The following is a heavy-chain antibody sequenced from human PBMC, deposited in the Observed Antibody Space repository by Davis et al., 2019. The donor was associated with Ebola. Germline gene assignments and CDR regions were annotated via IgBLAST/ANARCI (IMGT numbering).Heavy chain of an antibody. CDR1: GYTFTGYY. Sequence: ASVKVSCKASGYTFTGYYMHWVRQAPGQGLEWLGWINPNSGGTNYAQKFQGRVTMTRDTSISTAYMELSRLRSDDTAVYYCARWRSKAARPDDAFDIWGQGTMVTVSS. CDR3: ARWRSKAARPDDAFDI. CDR2: INPNSGGT. D-gene: IGHD6-6*01. V-gene: IGHV1-2*02. J-gene: IGHJ3*02.